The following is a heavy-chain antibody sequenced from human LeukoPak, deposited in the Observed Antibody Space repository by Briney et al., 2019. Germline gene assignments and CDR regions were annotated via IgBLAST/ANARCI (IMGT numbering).Heavy chain of an antibody. J-gene: IGHJ4*02. CDR2: IYHSGST. D-gene: IGHD3-22*01. CDR1: GYSISSGYY. V-gene: IGHV4-38-2*02. CDR3: ARASYSYDISGWVPFDY. Sequence: SETLSLTCTVSGYSISSGYYWGWIRQPPGKGLEWIGSIYHSGSTYYNPSLKSRVTISVDTSKNQFSLRLSSVTAADTAVYYCARASYSYDISGWVPFDYWGQGTLVTVSS.